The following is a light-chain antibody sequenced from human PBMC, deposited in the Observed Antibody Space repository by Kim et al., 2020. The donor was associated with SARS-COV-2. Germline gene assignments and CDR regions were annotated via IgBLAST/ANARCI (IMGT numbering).Light chain of an antibody. Sequence: EIVLTQSPGTLSLSPGERATLSCRASQSVRRYLAWYQQKPGQAPRLLISGASNRATGIPDRFSGSGSGTDFTLTISRLEPEDFAVYYCQQYGTSPTTFGGGTKVESK. CDR2: GAS. CDR1: QSVRRY. V-gene: IGKV3-20*01. CDR3: QQYGTSPTT. J-gene: IGKJ4*01.